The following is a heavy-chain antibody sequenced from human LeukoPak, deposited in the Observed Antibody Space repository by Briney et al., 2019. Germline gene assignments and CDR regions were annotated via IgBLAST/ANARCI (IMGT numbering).Heavy chain of an antibody. J-gene: IGHJ4*02. Sequence: SETLSLTCTVSGGSISSYYWSWIRQPPGKGLEWIGYIYYSGSTNYNPSLKSRVTISVDTSKNQFSLKLSSVTAADTAVYYCARVVASDNYYPYDYWGQGTLVSVSS. D-gene: IGHD3-10*01. CDR3: ARVVASDNYYPYDY. CDR2: IYYSGST. V-gene: IGHV4-59*01. CDR1: GGSISSYY.